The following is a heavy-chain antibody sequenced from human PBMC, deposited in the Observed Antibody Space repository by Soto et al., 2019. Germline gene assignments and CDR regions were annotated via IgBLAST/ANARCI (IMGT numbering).Heavy chain of an antibody. D-gene: IGHD6-13*01. J-gene: IGHJ6*02. CDR1: GFTFSSYA. CDR2: ISSNGGST. Sequence: GWSLRLSCSASGFTFSSYAMHWVRQAPGKGLEYVSAISSNGGSTYYADSVKGRFTISRDNSKNTLYLQMSSLRAEDTAVYYCVKDLGYSSNWYWDHLYYYGMDVWGQGTTVTVSS. CDR3: VKDLGYSSNWYWDHLYYYGMDV. V-gene: IGHV3-64D*06.